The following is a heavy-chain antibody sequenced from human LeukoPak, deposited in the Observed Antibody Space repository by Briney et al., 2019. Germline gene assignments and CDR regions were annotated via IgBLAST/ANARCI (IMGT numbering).Heavy chain of an antibody. CDR3: ARVDCSSTSCYDLFGAFDI. J-gene: IGHJ3*02. Sequence: PGGSLRLSCAASGFTVSSNYMSWVRQAPGKGLEWVSVIYSGGSTYYADSVKGRFTISRDNSKKTLYLQMNSLRAEDTAVYYCARVDCSSTSCYDLFGAFDIWGQGTMVTVSS. CDR2: IYSGGST. V-gene: IGHV3-53*01. CDR1: GFTVSSNY. D-gene: IGHD2-2*01.